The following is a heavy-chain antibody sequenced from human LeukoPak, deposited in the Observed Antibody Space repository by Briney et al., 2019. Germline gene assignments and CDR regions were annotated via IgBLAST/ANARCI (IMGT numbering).Heavy chain of an antibody. CDR2: IYYSGST. CDR3: ARATVTTLSSAFDI. Sequence: PSETLSLTCSVSGGSISSYYWSWIRQPPGKGLEWIGYIYYSGSTNYNPSLKSRVTVSVDTSKNQFSLKLSSVTAADTAVYYCARATVTTLSSAFDIWGQGTMVTVSS. V-gene: IGHV4-59*12. CDR1: GGSISSYY. D-gene: IGHD4-17*01. J-gene: IGHJ3*02.